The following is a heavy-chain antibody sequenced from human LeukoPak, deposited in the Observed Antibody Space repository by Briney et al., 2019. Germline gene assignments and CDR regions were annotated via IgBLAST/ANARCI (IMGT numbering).Heavy chain of an antibody. Sequence: GGSLRLSCAASGFAFSRYSMNWVRQAPGKGLEWVSSISYSGPHMFYADSVRGRFTISRGNAENSLFLQMNSLRAKDTAVYFCASNDYRDEGIDSWGQGTLVTVSS. CDR1: GFAFSRYS. V-gene: IGHV3-21*01. D-gene: IGHD4-17*01. CDR2: ISYSGPHM. CDR3: ASNDYRDEGIDS. J-gene: IGHJ4*02.